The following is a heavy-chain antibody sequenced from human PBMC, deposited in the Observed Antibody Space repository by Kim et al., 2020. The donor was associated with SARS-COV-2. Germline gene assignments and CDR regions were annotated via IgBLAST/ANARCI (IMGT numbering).Heavy chain of an antibody. J-gene: IGHJ1*01. D-gene: IGHD1-26*01. Sequence: CYDPSLQSRVTISVDTSKNQFSLKLISVTAADRAVYYCASCNRWGYFQHWGQGTLVTVSS. CDR3: ASCNRWGYFQH. V-gene: IGHV4-31*02.